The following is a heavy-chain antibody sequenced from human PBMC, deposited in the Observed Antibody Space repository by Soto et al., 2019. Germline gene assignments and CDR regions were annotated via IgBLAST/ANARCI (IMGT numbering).Heavy chain of an antibody. D-gene: IGHD3-10*01. CDR3: ARDDEYSGNGMDV. V-gene: IGHV3-33*01. Sequence: QVQLVESGGGVVQPGRSLRLSCAASGFTLRNNGMHWVRQAPGKGLEWVAVILNDGSNRYNADSVKDRFTISRDNSKNTLYLQMNSLRAEDTAVYYCARDDEYSGNGMDVWGQGTTVTVS. CDR1: GFTLRNNG. J-gene: IGHJ6*02. CDR2: ILNDGSNR.